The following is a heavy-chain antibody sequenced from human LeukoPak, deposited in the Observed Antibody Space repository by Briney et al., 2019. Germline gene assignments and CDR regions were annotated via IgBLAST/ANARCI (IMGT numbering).Heavy chain of an antibody. CDR2: MNPNSGKT. CDR3: ARGGYYDILTGCGGAFDI. V-gene: IGHV1-8*02. D-gene: IGHD3-9*01. J-gene: IGHJ3*02. Sequence: ASVKVSCKASGYTFTSYDINWVRQATGQGLEWMGWMNPNSGKTGYAQKFQGRVTMTRNTSISTAYMELSSLRSEDTAVYDCARGGYYDILTGCGGAFDIWRQGTMVAVSS. CDR1: GYTFTSYD.